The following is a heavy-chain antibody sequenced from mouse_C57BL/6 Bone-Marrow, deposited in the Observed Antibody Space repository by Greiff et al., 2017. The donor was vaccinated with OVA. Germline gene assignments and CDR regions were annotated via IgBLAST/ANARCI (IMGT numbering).Heavy chain of an antibody. Sequence: VPLHPSGPELVKPGASVTISCKASVYSFTTSPLSWLKQTHGPFLAWIGNFHPYNDDTKYNEKFKGKATLTVEKSSSTVYLELSRLTSDDSAVYYCARLRGTWFAYWGQGTMVTVSA. CDR3: ARLRGTWFAY. CDR2: FHPYNDDT. CDR1: VYSFTTSP. J-gene: IGHJ3*01. V-gene: IGHV1-47*01.